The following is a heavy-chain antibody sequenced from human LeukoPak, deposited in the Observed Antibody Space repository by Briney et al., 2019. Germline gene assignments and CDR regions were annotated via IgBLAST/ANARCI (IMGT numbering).Heavy chain of an antibody. D-gene: IGHD3-22*01. CDR1: GFTFSSYS. V-gene: IGHV3-21*01. Sequence: PGGSLRLSCAASGFTFSSYSMNWVRQAPGKGLEWVSSISSRSSYIYYADSVKGRFTISRDNAKNSLYLQMNSLRAEDTAVYYCARDSDSSGYLSWGQGTLVTVSS. J-gene: IGHJ4*02. CDR3: ARDSDSSGYLS. CDR2: ISSRSSYI.